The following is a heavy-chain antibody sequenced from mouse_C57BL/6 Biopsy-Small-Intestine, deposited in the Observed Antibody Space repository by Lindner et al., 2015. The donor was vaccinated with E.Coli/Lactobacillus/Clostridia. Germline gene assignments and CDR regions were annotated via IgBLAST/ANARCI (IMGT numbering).Heavy chain of an antibody. J-gene: IGHJ2*01. CDR3: ARRFGYYPDY. CDR1: GYAFNNYL. D-gene: IGHD2-2*01. Sequence: VQLQESGAELVRPGTSVMVSCKASGYAFNNYLIEWVKQRPGQGLEWIEVINPGSGNINYNEKFKGKARFTADTSSNKVYMQLSSLTTEDSAIYYCARRFGYYPDYWGQGTTLTVSS. CDR2: INPGSGNI. V-gene: IGHV1-54*02.